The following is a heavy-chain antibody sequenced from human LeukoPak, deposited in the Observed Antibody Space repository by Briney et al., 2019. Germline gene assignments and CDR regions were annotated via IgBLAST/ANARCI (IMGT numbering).Heavy chain of an antibody. CDR2: ISSSSGYI. D-gene: IGHD2-15*01. J-gene: IGHJ5*02. CDR3: ARDYCSGGSCYSAPDWFDP. Sequence: PGGSLRLSCAASGFTFSSYSMNWVRQAPGQGLEWVSSISSSSGYIYYADSVKARFTISRDSAKHSLYLQMNSLRAEDTAVYYCARDYCSGGSCYSAPDWFDPWGQGTLVTVSS. CDR1: GFTFSSYS. V-gene: IGHV3-21*01.